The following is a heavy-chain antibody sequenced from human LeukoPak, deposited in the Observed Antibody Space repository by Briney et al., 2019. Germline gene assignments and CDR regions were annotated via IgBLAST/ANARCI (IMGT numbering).Heavy chain of an antibody. Sequence: PGGSLRLSCAASGFTLSSYSMNWVRQAPGKGLEWVSSISSSSSYIYYADSVKGRFTISRDNAKNSLYLQMNSLRAEDTAVYYCARDYGDYWAFDIWGQGTMVTVSS. D-gene: IGHD4-17*01. CDR1: GFTLSSYS. CDR2: ISSSSSYI. V-gene: IGHV3-21*01. CDR3: ARDYGDYWAFDI. J-gene: IGHJ3*02.